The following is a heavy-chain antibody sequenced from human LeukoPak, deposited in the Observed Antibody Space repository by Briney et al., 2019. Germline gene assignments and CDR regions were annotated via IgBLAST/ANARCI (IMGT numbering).Heavy chain of an antibody. CDR1: GYSFINNW. D-gene: IGHD2-2*01. J-gene: IGHJ4*02. Sequence: GASLQISSKGSGYSFINNWIGWVRQMPGKGLEWMGVIYPGDSDTRYSPSFQGQVTISADKSISTAYLQWSSLKASDTAIYYCARRACSSTSCYVYWGQGTLVTVSS. CDR3: ARRACSSTSCYVY. V-gene: IGHV5-51*01. CDR2: IYPGDSDT.